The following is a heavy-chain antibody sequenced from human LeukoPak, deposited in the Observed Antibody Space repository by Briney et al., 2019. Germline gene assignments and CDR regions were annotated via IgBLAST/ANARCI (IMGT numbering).Heavy chain of an antibody. CDR3: SKSGVQCYFDY. CDR1: GFTFSSYA. CDR2: IIGSGGST. D-gene: IGHD2-8*01. J-gene: IGHJ4*02. Sequence: GGSLRLSCAASGFTFSSYAMSWVRQAPGKGLEWVSIIIGSGGSTSHADSVKGRFTISRDNSKNTLYLQMNSLSAEDTAVYYCSKSGVQCYFDYWGQGTLVTVSS. V-gene: IGHV3-23*01.